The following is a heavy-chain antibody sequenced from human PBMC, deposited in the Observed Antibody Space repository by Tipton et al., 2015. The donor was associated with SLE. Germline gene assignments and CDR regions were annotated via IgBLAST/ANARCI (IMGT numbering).Heavy chain of an antibody. CDR3: AVLRGLVPRYFLH. CDR2: FDSEDGGT. CDR1: GDTLSDLS. J-gene: IGHJ1*01. V-gene: IGHV1-24*01. D-gene: IGHD3-9*01. Sequence: QSGPEVKKPGASVKVSCKVSGDTLSDLSMHWVRQAPGKGLEWMGGFDSEDGGTIYAQKFQGRVTMTEDTSTDTAFMELSSLRSDATAVYYCAVLRGLVPRYFLHWGQVSLVTVSS.